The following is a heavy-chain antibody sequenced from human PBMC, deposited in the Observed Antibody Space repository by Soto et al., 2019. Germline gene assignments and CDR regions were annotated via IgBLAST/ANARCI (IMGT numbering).Heavy chain of an antibody. CDR2: MRANSGDT. CDR3: ARYIYGQGFKA. V-gene: IGHV1-8*01. CDR1: GDFFTNFD. Sequence: QVQLVQPGAEVRKPGASVKVSCKASGDFFTNFDFNWVRQATGQGLGWIGWMRANSGDTGHDQKFQGRVSMTRDTSMSTAYMELSSLRAEDTAVYYCARYIYGQGFKAWGQGTLVFVSS. J-gene: IGHJ5*02. D-gene: IGHD3-3*02.